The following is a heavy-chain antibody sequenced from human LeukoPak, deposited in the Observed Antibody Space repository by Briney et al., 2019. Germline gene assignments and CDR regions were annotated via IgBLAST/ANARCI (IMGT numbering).Heavy chain of an antibody. CDR1: GFIISNYE. CDR2: ISSTGGDI. D-gene: IGHD1-26*01. V-gene: IGHV3-48*03. CDR3: ARDLPTGTYRAYFDN. Sequence: SGGSLRLSCAGSGFIISNYEMNWVRQAPGKGLEWVSDISSTGGDIYYADSVKGRFTISRDNAEKSVYLEMNSLRAEDTPVYYCARDLPTGTYRAYFDNWGQGTLVTVSS. J-gene: IGHJ4*02.